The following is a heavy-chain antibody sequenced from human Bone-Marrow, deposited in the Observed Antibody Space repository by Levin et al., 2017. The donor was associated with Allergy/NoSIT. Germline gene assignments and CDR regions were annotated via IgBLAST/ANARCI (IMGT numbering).Heavy chain of an antibody. J-gene: IGHJ6*02. CDR3: AREVVWSRGLHSSGSSRGPYYYGMDV. CDR2: IYYSVNP. D-gene: IGHD3-10*01. V-gene: IGHV4-59*01. Sequence: SETLSLTCTVSGGSISSYYWSWVRQAPGKGLEWIGFIYYSVNPTYNPSLKSRVTMSVDTSKNQFSLKLSSVTAADTAVDYCAREVVWSRGLHSSGSSRGPYYYGMDVWGQGTTVTVSS. CDR1: GGSISSYY.